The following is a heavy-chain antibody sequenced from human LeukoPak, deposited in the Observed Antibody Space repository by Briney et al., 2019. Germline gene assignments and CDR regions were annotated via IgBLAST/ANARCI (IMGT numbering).Heavy chain of an antibody. J-gene: IGHJ4*02. V-gene: IGHV4-59*08. Sequence: TSETLSLTCTVSGGSISSYYWSWIRQPPGKGLEWIGYIYYSGSTNYNPSLKSRVTISIDTSKNQFSLKLSSVTAADTAVYYCATIDPSRSGYYFGYWGQGTLVTVSS. D-gene: IGHD3-22*01. CDR2: IYYSGST. CDR3: ATIDPSRSGYYFGY. CDR1: GGSISSYY.